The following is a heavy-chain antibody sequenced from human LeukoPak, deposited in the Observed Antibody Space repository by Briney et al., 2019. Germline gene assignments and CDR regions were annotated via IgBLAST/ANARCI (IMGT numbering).Heavy chain of an antibody. Sequence: PGGSLRLSCAASGFTLYDYAMHWVRQAPGKGLEWVSGISWNSGSIGYADSVKGRFTTSRDNAKNSLYLQMNSLRAEDTALYYCAKDIGGSGVVMLDYWGQGTLVTVSS. V-gene: IGHV3-9*01. D-gene: IGHD3-3*01. CDR1: GFTLYDYA. J-gene: IGHJ4*02. CDR3: AKDIGGSGVVMLDY. CDR2: ISWNSGSI.